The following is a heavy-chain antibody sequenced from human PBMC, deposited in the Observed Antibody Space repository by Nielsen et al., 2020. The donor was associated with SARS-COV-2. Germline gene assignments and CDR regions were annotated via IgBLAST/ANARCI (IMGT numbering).Heavy chain of an antibody. D-gene: IGHD3-22*01. CDR1: GGSISSYY. CDR2: IYYSGST. J-gene: IGHJ4*02. CDR3: AREHSSGYSIMEY. V-gene: IGHV4-59*01. Sequence: SETLSLTCTVSGGSISSYYWSWIRQPPGKGLEWIGYIYYSGSTNYNPSLKSRVTISVDTSKNQFSLKLSSVTAADTAVYYCAREHSSGYSIMEYWGQGTLVTVSS.